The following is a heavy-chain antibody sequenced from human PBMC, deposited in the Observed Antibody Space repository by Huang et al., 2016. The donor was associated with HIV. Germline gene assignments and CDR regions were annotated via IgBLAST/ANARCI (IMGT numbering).Heavy chain of an antibody. D-gene: IGHD3-22*01. Sequence: GYADSVKGRFTISRDNVKNSLYPQMNSLRAEDTALYYCARDAFYYDSSGHDFWGQGTLVTVSS. J-gene: IGHJ4*02. CDR3: ARDAFYYDSSGHDF. V-gene: IGHV3-20*03.